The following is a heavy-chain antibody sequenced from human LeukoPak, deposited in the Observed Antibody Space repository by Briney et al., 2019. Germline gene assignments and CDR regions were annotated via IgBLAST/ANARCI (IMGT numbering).Heavy chain of an antibody. J-gene: IGHJ4*02. CDR2: INPNSGGT. V-gene: IGHV1-2*02. D-gene: IGHD6-13*01. CDR1: GYTFTGYY. Sequence: ASVKVSCKASGYTFTGYYMHWVRQAPGQGLEWMGWINPNSGGTNYAQKFQGRVPMTRDTSISTAYMELSRLRSDDTAVYYCARDLGSSWIPDFDYWGQGTLVTVSS. CDR3: ARDLGSSWIPDFDY.